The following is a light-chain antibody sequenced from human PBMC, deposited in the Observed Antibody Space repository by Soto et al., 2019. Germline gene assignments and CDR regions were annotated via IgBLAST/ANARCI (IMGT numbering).Light chain of an antibody. V-gene: IGLV2-18*02. CDR1: TTDIDNYDS. CDR2: DVN. CDR3: YSLTSGNFLYG. J-gene: IGLJ1*01. Sequence: QSALTQPPSVSGYPGQSVTISCTATTTDIDNYDSVSWYQQAPGTAPKLIIYDVNNRPSGAPDRFSGPTSGNTASLTISGLQADYETDYYGYSLTSGNFLYGFGTGIKVAVL.